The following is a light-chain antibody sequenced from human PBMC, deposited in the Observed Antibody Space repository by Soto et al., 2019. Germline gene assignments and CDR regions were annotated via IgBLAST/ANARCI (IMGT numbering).Light chain of an antibody. Sequence: QSALTQPASVSGSPGQSITISCTGTNSDVGAYKYVSWYQQHPGKAPRLIIYEGTKRPSGISHRFSGSKSDNTASLTISGLRAEDEAHYHCCSYAGSRTVVFGGGTKLTVL. CDR2: EGT. CDR1: NSDVGAYKY. CDR3: CSYAGSRTVV. V-gene: IGLV2-23*01. J-gene: IGLJ3*02.